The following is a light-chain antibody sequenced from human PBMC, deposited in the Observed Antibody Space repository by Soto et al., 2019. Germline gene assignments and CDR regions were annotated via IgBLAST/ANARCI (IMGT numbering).Light chain of an antibody. CDR2: YAS. J-gene: IGKJ5*01. V-gene: IGKV3-15*01. CDR3: QQYNNWPPIT. Sequence: EIIMTQSPATLSVSPGERATLSCRASQSVRNNIAWYPQKPVHAPRLLNYYASTRATGIPARFSGSGSGTELTLTVISLQSEDSALYYCQQYNNWPPITFGQGPRMEIK. CDR1: QSVRNN.